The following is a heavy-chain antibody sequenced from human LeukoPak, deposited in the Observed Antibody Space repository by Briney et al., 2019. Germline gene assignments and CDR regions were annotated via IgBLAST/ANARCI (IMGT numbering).Heavy chain of an antibody. CDR3: TAFESGGFY. D-gene: IGHD2-15*01. V-gene: IGHV3-15*01. CDR2: IKSKTYGGTT. J-gene: IGHJ4*02. CDR1: GFTFSNAW. Sequence: GGSLRLSCAASGFTFSNAWMSWVRQAPGKGLEWVGRIKSKTYGGTTDYAAPVKGRFIISRDDSKNTLYVQMNSLKSEDTAAYYCTAFESGGFYWGQGTLVTVSS.